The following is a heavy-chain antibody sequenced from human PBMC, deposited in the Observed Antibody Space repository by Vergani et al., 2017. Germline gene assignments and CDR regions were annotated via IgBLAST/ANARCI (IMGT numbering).Heavy chain of an antibody. CDR1: GFTFSSYG. CDR2: ISYDGSNK. J-gene: IGHJ6*03. D-gene: IGHD2-15*01. CDR3: AREAGRAYYYYYMDV. Sequence: QVQLVESGGGVVQPGRSLRLSCAASGFTFSSYGMHWVRQAPGKGLEWVAVISYDGSNKYYADSVKGRFTISRDNSKNTLYLQMNSLRAEDTAVYYCAREAGRAYYYYYMDVWGKGTTVTVSS. V-gene: IGHV3-30*03.